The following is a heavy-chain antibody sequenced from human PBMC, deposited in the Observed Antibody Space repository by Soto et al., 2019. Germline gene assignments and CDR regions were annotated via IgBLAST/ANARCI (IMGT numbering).Heavy chain of an antibody. CDR3: ASGDGNTDFGY. CDR1: GSSINCDNCC. J-gene: IGHJ4*02. V-gene: IGHV4-30-4*01. Sequence: SETLSLTCTVSGSSINCDNCCWTWIRQPPGKGLEWLGCFHYSGTTYQIPSLKSRLTISRGLSGSQFSLRLTYVYAADTAASYCASGDGNTDFGYWGQGTQVTVSS. CDR2: FHYSGTT. D-gene: IGHD4-17*01.